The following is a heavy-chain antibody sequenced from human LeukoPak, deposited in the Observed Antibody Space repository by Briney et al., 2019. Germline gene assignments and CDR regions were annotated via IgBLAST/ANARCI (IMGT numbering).Heavy chain of an antibody. D-gene: IGHD3-10*01. CDR3: ARDRDYYGSGSPHFDY. Sequence: GGSLRLSCAASGFTFSSNAMHWVRQAPGKGLEWVAATSYDERNKYYGDSVRGRFTISRDNSKNTLYLQMNSLRAEDTAVYYCARDRDYYGSGSPHFDYWGQGTLVTVSS. CDR1: GFTFSSNA. V-gene: IGHV3-30*04. J-gene: IGHJ4*02. CDR2: TSYDERNK.